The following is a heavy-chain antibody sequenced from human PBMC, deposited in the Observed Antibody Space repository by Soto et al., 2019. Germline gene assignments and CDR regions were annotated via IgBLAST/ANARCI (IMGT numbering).Heavy chain of an antibody. CDR3: AGVVEDYYYGMDV. V-gene: IGHV5-51*01. J-gene: IGHJ6*02. CDR1: GYTFSSYW. Sequence: PGESLKISCKGSGYTFSSYWIGWVRQMPGKGLEWMGIIYPGDSDTRYSPSFQGQVIISADKPSSTPYLQWSSLKASDTAMYFCAGVVEDYYYGMDVWGQGTTVTVSS. CDR2: IYPGDSDT.